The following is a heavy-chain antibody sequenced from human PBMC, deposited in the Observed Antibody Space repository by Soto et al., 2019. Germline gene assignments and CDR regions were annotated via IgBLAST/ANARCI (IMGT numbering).Heavy chain of an antibody. Sequence: SETLSLTCTVSGGSISSYYWSWIRQPPGKGLEWIGYIYYSGSTNYNPSLKSRVTISVDTSKNQFSLKLSSVTAADTAVYYCARHGDWYSSSWYLDYWGQGTLVTVSS. CDR2: IYYSGST. D-gene: IGHD6-13*01. J-gene: IGHJ4*02. V-gene: IGHV4-59*08. CDR3: ARHGDWYSSSWYLDY. CDR1: GGSISSYY.